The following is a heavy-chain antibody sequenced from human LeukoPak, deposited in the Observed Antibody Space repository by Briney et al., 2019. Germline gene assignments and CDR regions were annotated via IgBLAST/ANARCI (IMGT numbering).Heavy chain of an antibody. J-gene: IGHJ3*02. V-gene: IGHV1-24*01. CDR3: VTEGNDFDAFDI. D-gene: IGHD2-21*02. CDR2: FDPEDGET. CDR1: GYTFTSYG. Sequence: ASVTVSCKASGYTFTSYGISWVRQAPGQGLEWMGGFDPEDGETIYAQKFQGRVTMTEDTSTDTAYMELSSLRSEDTAVYYCVTEGNDFDAFDIWGQGTMVTVSS.